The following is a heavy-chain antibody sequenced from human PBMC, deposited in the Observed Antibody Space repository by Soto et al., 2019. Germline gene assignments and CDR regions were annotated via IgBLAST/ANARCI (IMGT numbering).Heavy chain of an antibody. V-gene: IGHV1-2*04. CDR1: GYTFTGYY. D-gene: IGHD5-12*01. CDR2: INPNSGGT. CDR3: ARDQGYSGYGMDV. Sequence: GASVKVSCKASGYTFTGYYMHWVRQAPGQGLEWMGWINPNSGGTNYAQKFQGWVTMTRDTSISTAYMELSRLRSDDTAVYYCARDQGYSGYGMDVWGQGTTVTVSS. J-gene: IGHJ6*02.